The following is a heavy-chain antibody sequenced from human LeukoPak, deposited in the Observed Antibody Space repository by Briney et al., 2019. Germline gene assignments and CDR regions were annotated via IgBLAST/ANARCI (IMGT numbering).Heavy chain of an antibody. V-gene: IGHV3-23*01. CDR3: SPPRGDSSGYYYVY. D-gene: IGHD3-22*01. CDR1: GLTFSSYV. Sequence: GGSLRLSCTASGLTFSSYVMSWVRQAPGKGLEWVSTISGSGGSTFYVDSVRGRFTISRDNSRSTLYLQMNSLRAEDTATYYCSPPRGDSSGYYYVYWGQGTLVTVSS. CDR2: ISGSGGST. J-gene: IGHJ4*02.